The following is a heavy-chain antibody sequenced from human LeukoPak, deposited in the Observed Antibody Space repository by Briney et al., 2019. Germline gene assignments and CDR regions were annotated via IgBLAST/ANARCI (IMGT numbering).Heavy chain of an antibody. V-gene: IGHV4-39*07. CDR2: IYYSGST. J-gene: IGHJ5*02. Sequence: SETLSLTCTVSGGSISSSSYYWGWIRQPPGKGLEWIGSIYYSGSTYYNPSLKSRVTISVDTSKNQFSLKLSSVTAADTAVYYCARPSDSSGYYYSDQYWFDPWGQGTLVTVSS. CDR3: ARPSDSSGYYYSDQYWFDP. D-gene: IGHD3-22*01. CDR1: GGSISSSSYY.